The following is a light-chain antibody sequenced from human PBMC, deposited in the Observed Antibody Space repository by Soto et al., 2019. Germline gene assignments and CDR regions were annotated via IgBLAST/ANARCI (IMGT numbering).Light chain of an antibody. V-gene: IGLV2-8*01. CDR1: SSDVGGYNF. CDR3: ISHAGSNNLL. Sequence: QSVLTQPPSASGSPGQSVTISCSGTSSDVGGYNFVSWYQEHPGKAPKLIIYEVTKRPSGVPDRFSGSKSGNTASLTVSGLQAEDEADYYCISHAGSNNLLFGGGTKLTVL. J-gene: IGLJ3*02. CDR2: EVT.